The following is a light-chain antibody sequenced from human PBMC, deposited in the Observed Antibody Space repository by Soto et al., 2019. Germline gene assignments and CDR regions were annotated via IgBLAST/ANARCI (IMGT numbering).Light chain of an antibody. CDR1: QDIGAY. CDR2: AAS. Sequence: DIQMTQSPSSLSASIGDRVTISCRASQDIGAYVNWYQHKQGKAPRVLMYAASNLKSGVPPRFSGSGVGRDFTLTISDLQPEDFATYYCQHSYSTRTFGQGTQVERK. V-gene: IGKV1-39*01. J-gene: IGKJ1*01. CDR3: QHSYSTRT.